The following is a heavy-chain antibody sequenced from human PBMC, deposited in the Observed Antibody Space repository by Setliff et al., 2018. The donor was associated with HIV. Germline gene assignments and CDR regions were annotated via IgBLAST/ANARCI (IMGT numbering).Heavy chain of an antibody. CDR2: MNNDGRT. CDR3: AKDHGLVPLGEFDY. CDR1: GFSVNNNY. J-gene: IGHJ4*02. D-gene: IGHD3-16*01. V-gene: IGHV3-53*01. Sequence: GGSLRLSCTASGFSVNNNYMTWVRQAPGKGLEWVSVMNNDGRTYYAESVKGRFTVSRDNSINILYLHMNSLIAEDTAVYYCAKDHGLVPLGEFDYWGQGTLVTVSS.